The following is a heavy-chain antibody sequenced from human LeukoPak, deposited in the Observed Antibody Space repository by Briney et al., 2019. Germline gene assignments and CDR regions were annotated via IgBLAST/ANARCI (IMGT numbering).Heavy chain of an antibody. D-gene: IGHD3-16*01. CDR3: ARDAGWGRLDS. J-gene: IGHJ4*02. Sequence: PGGSLRLSCAASGLTISDSWMHWVRQAAGKGLMWVSRLASDESNKIYADSVKGRFTISRDNAKNTLYLQMNSLSVEDTGIYYCARDAGWGRLDSWGQGALVTVSS. CDR2: LASDESNK. V-gene: IGHV3-74*01. CDR1: GLTISDSW.